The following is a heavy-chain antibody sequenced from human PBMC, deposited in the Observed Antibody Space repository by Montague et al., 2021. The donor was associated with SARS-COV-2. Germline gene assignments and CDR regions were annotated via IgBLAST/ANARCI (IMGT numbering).Heavy chain of an antibody. J-gene: IGHJ6*02. D-gene: IGHD2-2*01. Sequence: SLRLSCVASGFTFSSYGIHWVRQAPGKGLEWVAVISYDGSNKHYXDSXKGRFTISRDNSKNTLYLQMNSLRAEDTAVYYCAKARSDCSSSRCVRGWTYDFYGMDVWGQGTTVTVSS. CDR2: ISYDGSNK. CDR3: AKARSDCSSSRCVRGWTYDFYGMDV. V-gene: IGHV3-30*18. CDR1: GFTFSSYG.